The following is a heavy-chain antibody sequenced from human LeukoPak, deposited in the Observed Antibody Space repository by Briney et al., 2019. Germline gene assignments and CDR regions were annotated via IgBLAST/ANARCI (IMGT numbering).Heavy chain of an antibody. Sequence: GRSLRLACAAAGFTFSRYWMNWLRQAAGKGLGWVANVTEDGSEKYYVDSVRGRFTISRDNAKNSLYLQMNSLRTEDTAVYYCARDGRTNYLVQGTLVTV. J-gene: IGHJ4*02. CDR1: GFTFSRYW. D-gene: IGHD2-15*01. V-gene: IGHV3-7*01. CDR3: ARDGRTNY. CDR2: VTEDGSEK.